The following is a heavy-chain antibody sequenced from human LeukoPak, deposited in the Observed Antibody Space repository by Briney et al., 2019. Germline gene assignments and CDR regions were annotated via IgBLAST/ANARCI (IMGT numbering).Heavy chain of an antibody. CDR1: GGSISSSSYY. J-gene: IGHJ4*02. Sequence: SETLSLTCTVSGGSISSSSYYWGWIRQPPGKGLAWIGSIYYSGSTYYNPSLKSRVTISVDTSKNQFSLKLSSVTAADTAVYYCARDHACSNGICSYFDYWGQGTLVTVSS. D-gene: IGHD2-8*01. CDR3: ARDHACSNGICSYFDY. CDR2: IYYSGST. V-gene: IGHV4-39*07.